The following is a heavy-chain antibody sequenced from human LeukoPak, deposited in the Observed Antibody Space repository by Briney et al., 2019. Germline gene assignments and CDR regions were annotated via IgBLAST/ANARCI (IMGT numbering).Heavy chain of an antibody. J-gene: IGHJ5*02. CDR1: GLIFSTYW. Sequence: PGGSLSLSCAASGLIFSTYWMSWVRQAPGKGLEWVANIHQDGSEKYYVDSVKGRFTISRDNARNSLYLQMNSLRGEDTAVYYCARRSVTIFGVVPHWFDPWGQGTLVTVSS. CDR3: ARRSVTIFGVVPHWFDP. V-gene: IGHV3-7*01. CDR2: IHQDGSEK. D-gene: IGHD3-3*01.